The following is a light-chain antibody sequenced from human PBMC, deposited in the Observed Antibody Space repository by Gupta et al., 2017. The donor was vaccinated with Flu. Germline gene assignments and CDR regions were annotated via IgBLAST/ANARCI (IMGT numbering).Light chain of an antibody. Sequence: SPGHTASITCSVDKLGDKYDCWDQQKPCQSLALVIYQDIRRPSGIPERFSGSNSGNTATLTISGTQAMDEDDYYCQAGDSSTVLFGGGTKLTVL. CDR2: QDI. CDR1: KLGDKY. V-gene: IGLV3-1*01. J-gene: IGLJ2*01. CDR3: QAGDSSTVL.